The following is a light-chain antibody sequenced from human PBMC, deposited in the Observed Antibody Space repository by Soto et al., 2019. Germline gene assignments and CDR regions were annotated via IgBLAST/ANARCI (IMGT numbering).Light chain of an antibody. CDR2: VVS. V-gene: IGKV1-5*01. J-gene: IGKJ1*01. CDR1: LTVERW. CDR3: QHYKEYVWT. Sequence: IQRTQSPSILPASVGDRVTISCRARLTVERWLAWYQQKPGKAPKLIISVVSSLEKGVTSRFSGSGSATEFTLPISRLQAGDFSTYYCQHYKEYVWTFVQGT.